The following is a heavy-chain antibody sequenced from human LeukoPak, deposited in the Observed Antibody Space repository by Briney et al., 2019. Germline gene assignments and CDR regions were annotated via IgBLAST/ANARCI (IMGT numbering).Heavy chain of an antibody. D-gene: IGHD3-16*01. J-gene: IGHJ4*02. V-gene: IGHV3-7*01. Sequence: GGSLRLSCATSGFPFSARWMSWVRLAPGKGLEWVANIEKDGSDIHYADSVRGRFTISRDNTQRSQWLQMNSLRAEDTAVYYCATNTDYRFDYWGQGILVTVSS. CDR1: GFPFSARW. CDR3: ATNTDYRFDY. CDR2: IEKDGSDI.